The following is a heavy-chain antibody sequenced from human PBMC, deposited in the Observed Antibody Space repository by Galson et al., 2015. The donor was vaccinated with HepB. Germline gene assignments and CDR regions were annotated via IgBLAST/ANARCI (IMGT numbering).Heavy chain of an antibody. V-gene: IGHV3-30-3*01. CDR2: ISYDGSNK. CDR3: ARGPNSENYSGSFDY. Sequence: SLRLSCAASGFTFSSYAMHCVRQALGKGLEWVAVISYDGSNKYYTGSVKGRFTISRDNSKNTLYLQMNSLRAEDTAVYYCARGPNSENYSGSFDYWGQGTLVTVSS. CDR1: GFTFSSYA. J-gene: IGHJ4*02. D-gene: IGHD1-26*01.